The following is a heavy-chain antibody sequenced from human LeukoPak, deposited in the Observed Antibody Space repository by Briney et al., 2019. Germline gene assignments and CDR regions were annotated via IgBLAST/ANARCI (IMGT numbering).Heavy chain of an antibody. CDR3: ARDILATSIAAPYY. D-gene: IGHD6-13*01. CDR2: SKNTGIT. CDR1: GGSISSYY. Sequence: SETLSLTCTVSGGSISSYYWSWIRQPPGKGLEYIGYSKNTGITNDNPSLKSRVTMSVDTSKNQFSLRLSSVNAADTAVYYCARDILATSIAAPYYWGQGTLVTVSS. V-gene: IGHV4-59*12. J-gene: IGHJ4*02.